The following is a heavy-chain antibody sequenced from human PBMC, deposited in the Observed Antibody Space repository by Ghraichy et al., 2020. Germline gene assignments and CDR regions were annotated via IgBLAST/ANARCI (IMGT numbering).Heavy chain of an antibody. Sequence: GGSLRLSCAASGFTFSSYGMHWVRQAPGKGLEWVAVIWYDGSNKYYADSVKGRFTISRDNSKNTLYLQMNSLRAEDTAVYYCARALPLGRRTIAARPYNWFDPWGQGTLVTVSS. CDR3: ARALPLGRRTIAARPYNWFDP. CDR1: GFTFSSYG. J-gene: IGHJ5*02. D-gene: IGHD6-6*01. V-gene: IGHV3-33*01. CDR2: IWYDGSNK.